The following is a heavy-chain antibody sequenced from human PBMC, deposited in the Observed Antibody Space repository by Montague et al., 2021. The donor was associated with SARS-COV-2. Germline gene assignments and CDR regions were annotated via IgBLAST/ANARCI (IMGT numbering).Heavy chain of an antibody. J-gene: IGHJ4*02. CDR2: ISHSGSA. V-gene: IGHV4-39*01. CDR3: ARQVGDFWTGFYVDS. Sequence: SETLSLTCTVSGGSISSSSYYWGWIRQPPGKGLQWVGSISHSGSAYYNPSLKSRLTISADMSKRLFSLDVESVAVADTAFYYCARQVGDFWTGFYVDSWGQGTLVTVSS. D-gene: IGHD3/OR15-3a*01. CDR1: GGSISSSSYY.